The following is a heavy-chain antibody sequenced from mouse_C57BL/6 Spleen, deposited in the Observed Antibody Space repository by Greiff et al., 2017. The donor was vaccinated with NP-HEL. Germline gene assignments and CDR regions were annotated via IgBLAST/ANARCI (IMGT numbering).Heavy chain of an antibody. CDR3: ARPGSPYWYFDV. D-gene: IGHD1-1*01. CDR2: INPNYGTT. CDR1: GYSFTDSN. V-gene: IGHV1-39*01. J-gene: IGHJ1*03. Sequence: VQLKESGPELVKPGASVKISCKASGYSFTDSNMNWVKQSNGKSLEWIGVINPNYGTTSYNQKFKGKATLTVDQSSSTAYMQLNSLTSEDSAVYYCARPGSPYWYFDVWGTGTTVTVSS.